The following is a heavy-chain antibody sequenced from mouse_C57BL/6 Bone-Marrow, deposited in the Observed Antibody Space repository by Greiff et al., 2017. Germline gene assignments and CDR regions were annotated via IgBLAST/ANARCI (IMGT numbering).Heavy chain of an antibody. D-gene: IGHD2-1*01. CDR2: LSSGGSYT. Sequence: EVKLMESGGDLVKPGGSLKLSCAASGFTFSSYGMSWVRQTPDKRLEWVATLSSGGSYTYYPGSVKGRFTISRDNAKNTLYRQMSSLYSEDTGMFYWASREYYYGKGWGQGTLVTGAA. J-gene: IGHJ3*01. CDR3: ASREYYYGKG. CDR1: GFTFSSYG. V-gene: IGHV5-6*02.